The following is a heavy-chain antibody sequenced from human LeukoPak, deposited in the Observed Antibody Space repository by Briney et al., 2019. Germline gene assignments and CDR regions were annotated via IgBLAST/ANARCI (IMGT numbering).Heavy chain of an antibody. Sequence: SETLSLTCTVSGGSISSYYWSWIRQPPGKGLEWIGYIYYSGSTNYNPSLKSRVTISVDTSKNHFSLKLSSVTAADTAVYYCARDCSSTSCYFDYWGQGTLVTVSS. CDR1: GGSISSYY. V-gene: IGHV4-59*12. J-gene: IGHJ4*02. CDR2: IYYSGST. CDR3: ARDCSSTSCYFDY. D-gene: IGHD2-2*01.